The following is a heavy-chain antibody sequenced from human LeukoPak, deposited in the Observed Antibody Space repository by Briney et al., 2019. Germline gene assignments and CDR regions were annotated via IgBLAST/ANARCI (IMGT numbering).Heavy chain of an antibody. V-gene: IGHV4-38-2*02. Sequence: SETLSLTCTVSGYSISSGYYWGWIRQPPGKGLEWIATIDYSGSTYYNPSLKSRVTISVDTSKNQFSLKLSSVTAADTAVYYCARDPYCSSTSCSWLWGQGTLVTVSS. J-gene: IGHJ4*02. CDR3: ARDPYCSSTSCSWL. CDR2: IDYSGST. CDR1: GYSISSGYY. D-gene: IGHD2-2*01.